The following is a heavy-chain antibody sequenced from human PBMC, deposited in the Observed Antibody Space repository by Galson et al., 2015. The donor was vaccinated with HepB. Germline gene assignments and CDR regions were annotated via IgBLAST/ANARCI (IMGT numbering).Heavy chain of an antibody. D-gene: IGHD3-3*01. CDR1: GYTFTSYG. J-gene: IGHJ6*02. CDR3: AMTNYDFWGGHTVGMDV. V-gene: IGHV1-18*04. CDR2: ISAYNGNT. Sequence: SVKVSCKASGYTFTSYGISWVRQAPGQGLEWMGWISAYNGNTNYAQKLQGRVTMTTDTSTSTAYMELRSLRSDDTAVYYCAMTNYDFWGGHTVGMDVWGQGTTVTVSS.